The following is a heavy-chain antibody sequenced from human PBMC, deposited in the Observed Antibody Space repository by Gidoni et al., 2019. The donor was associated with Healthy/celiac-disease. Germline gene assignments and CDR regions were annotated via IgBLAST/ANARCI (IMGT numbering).Heavy chain of an antibody. J-gene: IGHJ5*02. Sequence: QVQLQQWGAGLLKPSETLSLTCAVYVGSCSGYYWSWIRQPPGKGLEWIGEINHSGSTNYNPSLKSRVTISVDTSKNQFSLKLSSVTAADTAVYYCARGKKAARPLRWFDPWGQGTLVTVSS. CDR1: VGSCSGYY. CDR2: INHSGST. D-gene: IGHD6-6*01. V-gene: IGHV4-34*01. CDR3: ARGKKAARPLRWFDP.